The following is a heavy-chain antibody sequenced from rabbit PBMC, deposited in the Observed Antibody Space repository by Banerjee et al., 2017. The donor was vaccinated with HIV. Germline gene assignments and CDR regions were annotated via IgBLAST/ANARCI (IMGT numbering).Heavy chain of an antibody. J-gene: IGHJ4*01. CDR2: INTNTGNT. CDR3: ARDLAGAIGWNFNL. V-gene: IGHV1S45*01. Sequence: QEQLVESGGGLVQPEGSLTLTCNASGFDFSNNTMCWVRQAPGKGLEWIACINTNTGNTVYASWAKGRFTISKTSWTTVPLQMTSLTAADTVTYFCARDLAGAIGWNFNLWGPGTLVTV. CDR1: GFDFSNNT. D-gene: IGHD4-1*01.